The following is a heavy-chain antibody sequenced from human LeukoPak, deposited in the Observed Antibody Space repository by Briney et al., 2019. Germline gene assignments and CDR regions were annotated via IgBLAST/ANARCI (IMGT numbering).Heavy chain of an antibody. CDR1: GYTFTSYY. V-gene: IGHV1-46*03. CDR3: ARAGYWAASGYATI. Sequence: ASVKVSCKASGYTFTSYYMHWVRQAPGQGREWMGIINPSGGSTTYAQKFQGRVTMTRDTSTSTVYMALSSLTPEHTAVYYCARAGYWAASGYATIWGEGNLVTVSS. CDR2: INPSGGST. D-gene: IGHD6-13*01. J-gene: IGHJ4*02.